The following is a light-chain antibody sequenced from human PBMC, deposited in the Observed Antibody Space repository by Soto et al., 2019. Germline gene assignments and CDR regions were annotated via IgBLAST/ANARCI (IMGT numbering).Light chain of an antibody. CDR2: GAS. J-gene: IGKJ1*01. V-gene: IGKV3D-15*01. CDR3: QQYNNWPRT. CDR1: QSVSSD. Sequence: EIVMTQSPATLSVSPGERATLSCRASQSVSSDLAWFQQKPGQAPRLLIYGASTGATGIPARFSGSGSGTEFTLTISSLHSEDFAVYYCQQYNNWPRTCGQGTKVEIK.